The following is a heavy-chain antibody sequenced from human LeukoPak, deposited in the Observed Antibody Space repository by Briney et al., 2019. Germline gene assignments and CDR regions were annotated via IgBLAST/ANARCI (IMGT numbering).Heavy chain of an antibody. Sequence: SETLSLTCTVSGGSISSYYWSWIRQPPGKGLEWIGYIYYSGSTNYNPSLKSRVTISVDTSKNQFPLKLSSVTAADTAVYYCARGGYSYGIDYWGQGTLVTVSS. CDR1: GGSISSYY. D-gene: IGHD5-18*01. J-gene: IGHJ4*02. V-gene: IGHV4-59*08. CDR3: ARGGYSYGIDY. CDR2: IYYSGST.